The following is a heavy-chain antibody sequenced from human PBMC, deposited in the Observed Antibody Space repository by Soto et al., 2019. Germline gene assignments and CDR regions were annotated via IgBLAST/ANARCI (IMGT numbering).Heavy chain of an antibody. CDR3: ASDKDRLQLGGNYYYILDV. V-gene: IGHV1-69*12. D-gene: IGHD5-12*01. CDR2: LMPIFRTP. CDR1: GGTFSNSS. J-gene: IGHJ6*02. Sequence: QVQLEQSGAEVKKPGSSVKVSCKASGGTFSNSSISWVRQAPGQWLEWMVGLMPIFRTPDYAQKFQGRVTITAGESPSTSDMELRGLRSDDTAVYYCASDKDRLQLGGNYYYILDVWGQGTTVTVSS.